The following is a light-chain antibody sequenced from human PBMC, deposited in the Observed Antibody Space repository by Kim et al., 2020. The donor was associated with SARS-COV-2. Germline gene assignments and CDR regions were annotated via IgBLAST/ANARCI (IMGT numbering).Light chain of an antibody. CDR3: LLDIVGGPWV. J-gene: IGLJ3*02. CDR2: NTN. Sequence: QTVVTQEPSFSVSPGGTVTLTCGLNSGSVSTSYNPSWYQQTPGQSPRTLIYNTNIRSSGVPDRFSGSILGNKAALTIRGAQADDESVYYCLLDIVGGPWVFGGGTKVTVL. CDR1: SGSVSTSYN. V-gene: IGLV8-61*01.